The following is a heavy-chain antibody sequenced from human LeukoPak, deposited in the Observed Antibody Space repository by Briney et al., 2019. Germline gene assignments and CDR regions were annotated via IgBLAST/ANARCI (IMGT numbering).Heavy chain of an antibody. D-gene: IGHD2-15*01. CDR1: GFTFSSYS. Sequence: GGSLRLSCAASGFTFSSYSMSWVRQAPGKGLEWVSSISSSSSYIYYADSVKGRFTISRDNAMNSLYLQMNSLRAEDTAVYYCASDVVVVVAATMGGDSPGYWGQGTLVTVSS. V-gene: IGHV3-21*01. J-gene: IGHJ4*02. CDR3: ASDVVVVVAATMGGDSPGY. CDR2: ISSSSSYI.